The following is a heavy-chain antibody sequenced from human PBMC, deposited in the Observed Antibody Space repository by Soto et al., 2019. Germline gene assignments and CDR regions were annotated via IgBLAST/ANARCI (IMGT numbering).Heavy chain of an antibody. J-gene: IGHJ4*02. D-gene: IGHD1-1*01. V-gene: IGHV4-61*01. Sequence: QVQLQESGPGLVKPSETLSLTCTVSGASVSSGTYYWSWIRQPPGKGLEWIGYIYNTGTTNYNPSPASRVTVSADSSKTQFSLRLSSVTAADTAVYYCALLQRMVAGDYWGQGALVTVSS. CDR1: GASVSSGTYY. CDR3: ALLQRMVAGDY. CDR2: IYNTGTT.